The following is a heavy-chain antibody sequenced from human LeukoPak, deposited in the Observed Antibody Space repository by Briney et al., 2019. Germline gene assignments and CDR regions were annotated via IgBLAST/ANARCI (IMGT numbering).Heavy chain of an antibody. J-gene: IGHJ4*02. D-gene: IGHD3-9*01. CDR2: IIPIFGTA. CDR3: ARGILTGYYVYYFDY. Sequence: SVNVSCKASGGTFISYAISWVRQAPGQGLEWMGGIIPIFGTANYAQKFQGRVTITADESTSTAYMELSSLRSEDTAVYYCARGILTGYYVYYFDYWGQGTLVTVSS. CDR1: GGTFISYA. V-gene: IGHV1-69*01.